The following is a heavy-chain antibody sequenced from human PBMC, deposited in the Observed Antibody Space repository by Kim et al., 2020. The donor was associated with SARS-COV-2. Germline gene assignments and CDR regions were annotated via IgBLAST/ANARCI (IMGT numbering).Heavy chain of an antibody. CDR1: GFTFSSYG. Sequence: GGSLRLSCAASGFTFSSYGMHWVRQAPGKGLEWVAVIWYDGSNKYYADSVKGRFTISRDNSKNTLYLQMNSLRAEDTAVYYCAKDREGGSGLFDYWGQGTLVTVSS. V-gene: IGHV3-33*06. D-gene: IGHD3-10*01. CDR2: IWYDGSNK. J-gene: IGHJ4*02. CDR3: AKDREGGSGLFDY.